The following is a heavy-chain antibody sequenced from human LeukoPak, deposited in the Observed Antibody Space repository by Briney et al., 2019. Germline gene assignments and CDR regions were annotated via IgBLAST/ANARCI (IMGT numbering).Heavy chain of an antibody. J-gene: IGHJ1*01. Sequence: ASAKVSCKASGYTFTSYDVDWARQATGQGLEWMGWVNPNSGGTNYAQKFQGRVTMTRDTSISTAYMELSRLRSDDTAVYYCAREHIMVRGASFEYFQHWGQGTLVTVSS. CDR1: GYTFTSYD. D-gene: IGHD3-10*01. CDR3: AREHIMVRGASFEYFQH. V-gene: IGHV1-2*02. CDR2: VNPNSGGT.